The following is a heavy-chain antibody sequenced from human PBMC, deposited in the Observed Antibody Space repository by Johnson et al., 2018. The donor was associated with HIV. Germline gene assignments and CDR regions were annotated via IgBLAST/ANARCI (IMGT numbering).Heavy chain of an antibody. CDR1: GFTFSSYA. CDR2: ISYDGSNN. J-gene: IGHJ3*02. CDR3: AKGGLWFGEYHAFDI. Sequence: QMLLVESGGALVQPGGSLRLSCAASGFTFSSYAMHWVRQAPGKGLEWVAVISYDGSNNYYAESVKGRFTISRDNAKTSLNLQMDSLRAEDTAVYYCAKGGLWFGEYHAFDIWGQGTMVTVSS. V-gene: IGHV3-30*04. D-gene: IGHD3-10*01.